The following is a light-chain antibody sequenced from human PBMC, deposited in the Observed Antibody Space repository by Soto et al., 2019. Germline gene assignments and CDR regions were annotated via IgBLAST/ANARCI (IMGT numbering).Light chain of an antibody. Sequence: QSVLTQPASVSGSPGQSITISCTGASSDVGRYSLVSWYQHHPGKAPKLVIYEDNKWPSGVSNRFSGSKSGNTASLTISGLQAEDEADYYCCSYAGSGSYVFGTGTKVTV. J-gene: IGLJ1*01. CDR2: EDN. V-gene: IGLV2-23*01. CDR1: SSDVGRYSL. CDR3: CSYAGSGSYV.